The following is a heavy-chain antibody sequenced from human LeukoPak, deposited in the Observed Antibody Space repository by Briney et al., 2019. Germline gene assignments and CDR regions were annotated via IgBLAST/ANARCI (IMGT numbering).Heavy chain of an antibody. J-gene: IGHJ4*02. CDR1: GASISPYR. D-gene: IGHD2-8*02. V-gene: IGHV4-4*07. CDR3: TKGTERTTVAYD. Sequence: SETLSLTCTVSGASISPYRWSWVRQPAGGGLEWIGRIFASGATDYNPSLRSRVTISVDTSNKQFSLMLTSVTAADTAVYFCTKGTERTTVAYDWGRGTLVTVSS. CDR2: IFASGAT.